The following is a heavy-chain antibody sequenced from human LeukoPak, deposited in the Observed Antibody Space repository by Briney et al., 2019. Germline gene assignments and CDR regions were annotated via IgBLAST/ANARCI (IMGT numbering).Heavy chain of an antibody. Sequence: GGSLRLSCAASGFTFSSYGTHWVRQAPGKGLEWVAVISYDGSNKYYADSVKGRFTISRDNSKNTLYLQMNSLRAEDTAVYYCAKDFTLGSYPGGFDYWGQGTLVTVSS. D-gene: IGHD1-26*01. J-gene: IGHJ4*02. V-gene: IGHV3-30*18. CDR3: AKDFTLGSYPGGFDY. CDR2: ISYDGSNK. CDR1: GFTFSSYG.